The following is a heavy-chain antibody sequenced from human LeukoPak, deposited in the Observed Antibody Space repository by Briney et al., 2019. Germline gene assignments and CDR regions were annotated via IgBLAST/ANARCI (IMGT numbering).Heavy chain of an antibody. V-gene: IGHV1-2*02. CDR2: GGT. Sequence: GGTNYAQKFQRRVTMTRDTSISTAYMELSRLRSDDTAVYYCARVTEDNWNYVYHYYYMDVWGKGTTVTVSS. D-gene: IGHD1-7*01. J-gene: IGHJ6*03. CDR3: ARVTEDNWNYVYHYYYMDV.